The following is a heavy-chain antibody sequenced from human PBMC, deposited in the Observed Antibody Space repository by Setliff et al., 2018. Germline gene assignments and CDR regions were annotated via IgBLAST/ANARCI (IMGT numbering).Heavy chain of an antibody. CDR1: GYTFNSYG. J-gene: IGHJ5*02. CDR3: ARSPALLGIVYLDP. V-gene: IGHV1-69*05. D-gene: IGHD2-15*01. Sequence: SVKVSCKASGYTFNSYGISWVRQAPGQGLEWMGGLIPMFGTPGYAQKFQDRVTITTDESTSTAYMELNSLTSEDTAVYYCARSPALLGIVYLDPWGQGTRVTVSS. CDR2: LIPMFGTP.